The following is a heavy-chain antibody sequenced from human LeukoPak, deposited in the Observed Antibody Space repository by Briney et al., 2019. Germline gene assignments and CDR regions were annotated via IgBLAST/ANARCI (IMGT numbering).Heavy chain of an antibody. J-gene: IGHJ4*02. V-gene: IGHV4-59*01. Sequence: SETLSLTRTVSGGSISSYYWSWIRQPPGKGLEWIGYIYYSGSTYYNPSLKSRVTISVDTSKNQFSLKLSSVTAADTAVYYCARANYYGSGSSNFDYWGQGTLVTVSS. CDR3: ARANYYGSGSSNFDY. CDR2: IYYSGST. CDR1: GGSISSYY. D-gene: IGHD3-10*01.